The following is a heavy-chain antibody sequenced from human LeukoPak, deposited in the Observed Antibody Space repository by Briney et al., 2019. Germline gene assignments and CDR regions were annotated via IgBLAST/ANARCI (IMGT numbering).Heavy chain of an antibody. D-gene: IGHD6-19*01. CDR3: ARVPVAGTGPWFDP. CDR1: GGSISSSSYY. Sequence: PSETLSLTCTVSGGSISSSSYYWGWIRQPPGKGLEWIGSIYYSGSAYYNPSLKSRVTISVDTSKNQFSLKLSSVTAADTAVYYCARVPVAGTGPWFDPWGQGTLVTVSS. J-gene: IGHJ5*02. V-gene: IGHV4-39*01. CDR2: IYYSGSA.